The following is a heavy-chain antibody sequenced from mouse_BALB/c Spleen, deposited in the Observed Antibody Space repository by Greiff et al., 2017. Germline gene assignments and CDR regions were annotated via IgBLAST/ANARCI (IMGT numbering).Heavy chain of an antibody. D-gene: IGHD3-3*01. CDR1: GFSLTSSG. V-gene: IGHV2-2*02. CDR2: IWSGGST. Sequence: VQLQESGPGLVQPSQSLYITCTVSGFSLTSSGVHWVRQSPGKGLEWLGVIWSGGSTDYNAAFISRLSISKDNSKSQVFFKMNSLQANDTAIYYCSRNYRGREYYAMDYWGQGTSVTVSS. CDR3: SRNYRGREYYAMDY. J-gene: IGHJ4*01.